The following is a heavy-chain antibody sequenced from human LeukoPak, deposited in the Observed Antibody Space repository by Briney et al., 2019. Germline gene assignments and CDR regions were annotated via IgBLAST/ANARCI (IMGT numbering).Heavy chain of an antibody. Sequence: GGSLRLSCAASGFTFSSYSMNWVRQAPGKGLEWVSSISSSSSYTYYADSVKGRFTISRDNAKNSLYLQMNSLRAEDTAVSYCARAENGYSSSWSYNYYYYMDVWGKGTTVTVSS. D-gene: IGHD6-13*01. CDR1: GFTFSSYS. V-gene: IGHV3-21*01. CDR3: ARAENGYSSSWSYNYYYYMDV. CDR2: ISSSSSYT. J-gene: IGHJ6*03.